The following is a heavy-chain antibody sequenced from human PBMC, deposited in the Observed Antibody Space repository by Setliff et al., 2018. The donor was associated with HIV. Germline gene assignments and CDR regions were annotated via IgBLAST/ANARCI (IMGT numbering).Heavy chain of an antibody. J-gene: IGHJ4*02. V-gene: IGHV1-3*01. CDR2: INAGNGNT. CDR3: ARGKLWPDY. CDR1: GGTFSRFA. Sequence: ASVKVSCKASGGTFSRFAINWVRQAPGQGLEWMGGINAGNGNTKYSQKFQGRVTITRDTSASTAYMELSSLRSEDTAVYYCARGKLWPDYWGQGTLVTVSS. D-gene: IGHD3-10*01.